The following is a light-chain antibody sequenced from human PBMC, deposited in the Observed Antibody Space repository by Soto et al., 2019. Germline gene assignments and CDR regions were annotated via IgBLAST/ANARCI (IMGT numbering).Light chain of an antibody. CDR2: GNS. CDR3: QSYDSSLSXYYV. CDR1: RSNIGAGYD. Sequence: SVLTQPPPVSGAPRQRVTISCTGSRSNIGAGYDVHWYQQLPGTAPKLLIYGNSNRPSGVPDRFSGSKSGTSASLAITGLQAEDEADYYCQSYDSSLSXYYVFGTGTKVTVL. J-gene: IGLJ1*01. V-gene: IGLV1-40*01.